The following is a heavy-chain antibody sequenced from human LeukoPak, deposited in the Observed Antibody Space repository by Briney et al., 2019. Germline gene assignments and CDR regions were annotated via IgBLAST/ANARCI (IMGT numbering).Heavy chain of an antibody. V-gene: IGHV1-2*02. CDR2: INPNSGGT. D-gene: IGHD2-21*01. CDR3: ARATKHEVWFFDY. Sequence: ASVKVSCKASGYTFTGYYMHWVRQAPGQGLEWMGWINPNSGGTNYAQKFQGRVTMTRDTSISTAYMELSRLRSDDTAVYYCARATKHEVWFFDYWGQGTLVTVSS. CDR1: GYTFTGYY. J-gene: IGHJ4*02.